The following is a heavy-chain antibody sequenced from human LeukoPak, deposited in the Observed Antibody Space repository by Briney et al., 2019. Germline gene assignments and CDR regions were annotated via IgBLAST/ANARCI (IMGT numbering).Heavy chain of an antibody. Sequence: GGSLRLSCAASGFTFSSYWMSWVRQAPGKGLEWVANIKQDGSEKYCVDSVKGRFTISRDNAKNSLYLQMNSLRAEDTAVYYCARVHYDFWSGPTGHFDYWGQGTLVTVSS. D-gene: IGHD3-3*01. CDR2: IKQDGSEK. CDR3: ARVHYDFWSGPTGHFDY. V-gene: IGHV3-7*01. CDR1: GFTFSSYW. J-gene: IGHJ4*02.